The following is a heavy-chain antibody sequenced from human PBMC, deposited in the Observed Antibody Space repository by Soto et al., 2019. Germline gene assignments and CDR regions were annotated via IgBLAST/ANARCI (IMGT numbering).Heavy chain of an antibody. V-gene: IGHV4-39*01. CDR2: IYYSGST. Sequence: SETLSLTCTVSGGSISSSSYYWGWIRQPPGKGLEWIGSIYYSGSTYYNLSLKSRVTISVDTSKNQFSLKLSSVTAADTAVYYCARQWMVRGVIIDYWGQGTLVTVSS. CDR1: GGSISSSSYY. CDR3: ARQWMVRGVIIDY. D-gene: IGHD3-10*01. J-gene: IGHJ4*02.